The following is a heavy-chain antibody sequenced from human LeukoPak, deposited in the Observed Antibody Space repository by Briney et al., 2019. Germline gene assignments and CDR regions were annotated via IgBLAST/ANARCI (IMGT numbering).Heavy chain of an antibody. CDR3: ARDRYGSGSYWDY. D-gene: IGHD3-10*01. V-gene: IGHV3-7*01. CDR2: IKQDGSEK. J-gene: IGHJ4*02. Sequence: GGSLRLSCAASGFTVSSNYMSWVRQAPGKGLEWVANIKQDGSEKYYVDSVKGRFTISRDNAKNSLYLQMNSLRAEDTAVYYCARDRYGSGSYWDYWGQGTLVTVSS. CDR1: GFTVSSNY.